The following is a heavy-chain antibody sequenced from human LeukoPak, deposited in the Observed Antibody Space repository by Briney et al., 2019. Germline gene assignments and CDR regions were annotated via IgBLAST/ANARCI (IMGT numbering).Heavy chain of an antibody. CDR1: GFTFSSYG. CDR2: ISGSGDNT. D-gene: IGHD6-19*01. J-gene: IGHJ5*02. V-gene: IGHV3-23*01. Sequence: PGGSLRLSCAASGFTFSSYGMTWVRQAPGKGLEWVSGISGSGDNTWYGDSVKGRVTISRDNSKNTLYLQMNSLRAEDTAVYYCARGGSGWTWGQGTLVTVSS. CDR3: ARGGSGWT.